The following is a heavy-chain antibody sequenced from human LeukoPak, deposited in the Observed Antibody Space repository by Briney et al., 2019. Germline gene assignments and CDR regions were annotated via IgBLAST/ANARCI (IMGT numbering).Heavy chain of an antibody. CDR2: MNPNSGNT. J-gene: IGHJ5*02. CDR1: GYTFTSYD. CDR3: ARDNSVEDTAWWFDP. D-gene: IGHD4-23*01. Sequence: ASVKVSCKASGYTFTSYDINWVRQATGQGLEWMGWMNPNSGNTGYAQKFQGRVTMTRDMSTSTDYMELSSLRSEDTAVYYCARDNSVEDTAWWFDPWGQGTLVTVSS. V-gene: IGHV1-8*01.